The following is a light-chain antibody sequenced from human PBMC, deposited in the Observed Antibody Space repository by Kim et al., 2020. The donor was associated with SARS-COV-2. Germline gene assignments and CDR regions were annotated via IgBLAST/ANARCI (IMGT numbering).Light chain of an antibody. CDR1: SGSIASNY. J-gene: IGLJ3*02. Sequence: TVTISCTGSSGSIASNYVQWYQQRPGSAPPTVIYEDNQRPPGVPDRFSGSIDSSSNSASLTISGLKTEDEADYYCQSYDSSNQGVFGGGTKLTVL. V-gene: IGLV6-57*02. CDR3: QSYDSSNQGV. CDR2: EDN.